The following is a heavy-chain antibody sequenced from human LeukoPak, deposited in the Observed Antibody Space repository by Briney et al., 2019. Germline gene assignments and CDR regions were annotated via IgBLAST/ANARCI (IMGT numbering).Heavy chain of an antibody. D-gene: IGHD3-22*01. CDR3: ARGVTMIEPYYFDY. CDR1: GFTFSSYE. V-gene: IGHV3-48*03. Sequence: GGSLRLSCAASGFTFSSYEMNWVRQAPGKGLEWVSYISSSGSTIYYADSVKGRFTISRDNAKNSLYLQMNSLRAEDTAVYYCARGVTMIEPYYFDYWGQGTLVTVSS. J-gene: IGHJ4*02. CDR2: ISSSGSTI.